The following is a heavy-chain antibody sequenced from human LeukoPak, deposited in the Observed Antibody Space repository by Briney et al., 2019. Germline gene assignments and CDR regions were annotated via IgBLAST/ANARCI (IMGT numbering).Heavy chain of an antibody. J-gene: IGHJ6*02. CDR1: GFTFSSYA. CDR3: AREGYCSSTSCYTTYYYYYGMDV. CDR2: ISYDGSNK. Sequence: GGSLRLSCAASGFTFSSYAMHWVRQAPGKGLEWVAVISYDGSNKYYADSVKGRFTISRDNSKNTLYLQMNSLRAEDRAVYYCAREGYCSSTSCYTTYYYYYGMDVWGQGTTVTVSS. V-gene: IGHV3-30*04. D-gene: IGHD2-2*02.